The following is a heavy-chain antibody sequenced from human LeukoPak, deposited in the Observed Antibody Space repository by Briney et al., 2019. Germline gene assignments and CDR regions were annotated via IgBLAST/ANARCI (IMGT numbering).Heavy chain of an antibody. CDR3: ARDDYSNYYYYGMDV. V-gene: IGHV3-30*14. D-gene: IGHD4-11*01. J-gene: IGHJ6*02. CDR2: ISYDGSNK. Sequence: GRSLRLSCAASGFTFSSYAMHWVRQAPGKGLEWVAVISYDGSNKYYADSVKGRFTISRDNSKNTLYLQMNSLRAEDTAVYYCARDDYSNYYYYGMDVWGQGTTVTVSS. CDR1: GFTFSSYA.